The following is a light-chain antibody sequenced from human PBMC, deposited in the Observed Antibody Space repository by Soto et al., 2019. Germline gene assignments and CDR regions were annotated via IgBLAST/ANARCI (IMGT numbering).Light chain of an antibody. J-gene: IGLJ3*02. Sequence: QSALTQPASVSGSPGQSLTISCTGTFSDVGTYNFVSWYQHHPGKAPKLMIFEFTNRPSGVSSRFSGSKSGNTASLTISGLQAEDEADYYCSTHTSSSTGVFGGGTKVTVL. CDR3: STHTSSSTGV. CDR1: FSDVGTYNF. V-gene: IGLV2-14*01. CDR2: EFT.